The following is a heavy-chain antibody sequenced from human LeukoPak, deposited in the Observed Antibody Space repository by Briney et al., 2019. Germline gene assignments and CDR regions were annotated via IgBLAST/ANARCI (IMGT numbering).Heavy chain of an antibody. J-gene: IGHJ4*02. Sequence: PGGSLRLSCAASGFMFSSYAMSWVRQAPGKGLEGVSGITGSSSRIYDADSVKGRFTISRDNSENTLYLQMNALRAEDTAVYYCAKHSRGVVNSYIYDYWGQGTLVTVSS. CDR1: GFMFSSYA. D-gene: IGHD3-3*01. V-gene: IGHV3-23*01. CDR3: AKHSRGVVNSYIYDY. CDR2: ITGSSSRI.